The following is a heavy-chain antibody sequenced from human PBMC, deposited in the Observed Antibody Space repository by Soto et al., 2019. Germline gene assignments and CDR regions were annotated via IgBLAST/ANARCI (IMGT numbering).Heavy chain of an antibody. CDR2: IIPIFGTA. D-gene: IGHD1-26*01. CDR3: ARDLVGASRFGY. V-gene: IGHV1-69*01. Sequence: QVQLVQSGAEVKKPGSSVKVSCKASGGTFSSYAISWVRQAPGQGLEWMGGIIPIFGTANYAQKFQGRVTIPADESTSTGYMELSSLRSEETAVYYCARDLVGASRFGYWGQGTLVTVSS. CDR1: GGTFSSYA. J-gene: IGHJ4*02.